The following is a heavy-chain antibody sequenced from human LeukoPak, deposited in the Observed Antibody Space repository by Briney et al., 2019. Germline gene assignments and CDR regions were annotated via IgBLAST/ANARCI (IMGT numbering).Heavy chain of an antibody. J-gene: IGHJ4*02. CDR1: GFTFSSFA. D-gene: IGHD4-11*01. CDR2: ISGSGCST. CDR3: ATIISPTSY. V-gene: IGHV3-23*01. Sequence: GGSLRLSCAASGFTFSSFAMSWVRQSPGEGLEWVSAISGSGCSTYYADSVKGRFTISRYNSKNTLYRQMNSLRAEDTAVYYCATIISPTSYWGQGTLVTVSS.